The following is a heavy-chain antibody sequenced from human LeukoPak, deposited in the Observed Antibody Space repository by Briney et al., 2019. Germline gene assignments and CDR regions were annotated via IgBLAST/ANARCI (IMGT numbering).Heavy chain of an antibody. J-gene: IGHJ5*02. V-gene: IGHV1-18*01. CDR3: AREMEEWLRLSWFDP. D-gene: IGHD5-12*01. CDR1: GYTFTSYG. Sequence: ASVKVSCKASGYTFTSYGISWVRQAPGQGLEWMGWISAYNGNTNYAQKLQGRVTMTTDTSTSTAYMELRSLRSDDTAVYYCAREMEEWLRLSWFDPWGQGTLVTVSS. CDR2: ISAYNGNT.